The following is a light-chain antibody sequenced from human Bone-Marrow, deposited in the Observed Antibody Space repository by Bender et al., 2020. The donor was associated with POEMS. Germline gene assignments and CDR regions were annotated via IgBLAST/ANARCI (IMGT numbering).Light chain of an antibody. CDR3: STWDDRLKASM. J-gene: IGLJ2*01. Sequence: QSVLTQPPSASGTPGQRVTISCSGGSIGRNPINWYQQLPGTAPRLVIYADDRRPSGVPNRFSASKSGSSASLAIRGIQFEDAADDYCSTWDDRLKASMVGGGTKLTVL. CDR1: SIGRNP. V-gene: IGLV1-44*01. CDR2: ADD.